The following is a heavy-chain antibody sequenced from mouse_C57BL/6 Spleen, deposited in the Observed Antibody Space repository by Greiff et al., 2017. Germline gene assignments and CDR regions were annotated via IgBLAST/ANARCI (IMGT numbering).Heavy chain of an antibody. CDR1: GFTFTDYY. V-gene: IGHV7-3*01. Sequence: VQLKESGGGLVQPGGSLSLSCAASGFTFTDYYMSWVRQPPGKALEWLGFIRHKANGYTTEYSASVKGRFTISRDNSQSILYLQMNALRAEDSATYYCARSLRRYFDVWGTGTTVTVSS. J-gene: IGHJ1*03. CDR2: IRHKANGYTT. CDR3: ARSLRRYFDV.